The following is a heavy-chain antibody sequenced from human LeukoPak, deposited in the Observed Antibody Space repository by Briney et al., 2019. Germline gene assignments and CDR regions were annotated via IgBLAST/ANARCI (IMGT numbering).Heavy chain of an antibody. Sequence: GGSLRLSCAASGFTFSSYWMNWVRQAPGKGLVWVSRIASDGSSTTYADSVKGRFSISRDNAKNTLYLQMNSLRVEDTAVYCCARGRPHGNDYWGQGTLVTVSS. CDR1: GFTFSSYW. J-gene: IGHJ4*02. V-gene: IGHV3-74*01. CDR2: IASDGSST. D-gene: IGHD4-23*01. CDR3: ARGRPHGNDY.